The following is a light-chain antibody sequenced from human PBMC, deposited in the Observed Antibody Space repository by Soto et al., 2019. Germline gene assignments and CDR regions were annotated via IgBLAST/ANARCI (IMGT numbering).Light chain of an antibody. CDR2: GAS. J-gene: IGKJ3*01. CDR3: QQYGSSPRVT. Sequence: EIVLTQSPGTLSLSPGERATLSCRASQSVSSSYLAWYQQKPGQAPRLLIYGASSRATGIPDRFSGSGSGTDFTLIISRLEPEDFAVYYCQQYGSSPRVTFGPGTKVDIK. CDR1: QSVSSSY. V-gene: IGKV3-20*01.